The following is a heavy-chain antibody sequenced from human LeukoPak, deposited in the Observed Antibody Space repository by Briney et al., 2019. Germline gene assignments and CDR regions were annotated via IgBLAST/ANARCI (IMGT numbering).Heavy chain of an antibody. J-gene: IGHJ4*02. V-gene: IGHV3-21*04. Sequence: GGSLRLSCAASGFTFSTYSMHWVRQAPGKGLEWVSSIRSGSTYINYADSVKGRFTISRDDAKKSLYLQMNSLRGEDTAVYYCVKDPDGYWGQGTLVTVSS. CDR3: VKDPDGY. CDR1: GFTFSTYS. CDR2: IRSGSTYI.